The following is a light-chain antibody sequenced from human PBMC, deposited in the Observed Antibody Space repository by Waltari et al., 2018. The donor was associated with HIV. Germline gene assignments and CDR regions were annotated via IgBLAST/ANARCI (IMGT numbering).Light chain of an antibody. Sequence: DIVMTQSPDSLGVSLGERATINCKSSQSVLFSSNNKNYLSWYQQKPGQPPKLRIYWASTRESGVPDRFSGSGSGTDFTLTISSLQAEDVAVYYCQQYYNIPPTFGQGTRLEIK. CDR1: QSVLFSSNNKNY. J-gene: IGKJ5*01. V-gene: IGKV4-1*01. CDR2: WAS. CDR3: QQYYNIPPT.